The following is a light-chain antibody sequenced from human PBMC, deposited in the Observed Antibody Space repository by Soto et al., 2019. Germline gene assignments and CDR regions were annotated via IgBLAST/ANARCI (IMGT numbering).Light chain of an antibody. CDR3: QEYNTWPWT. V-gene: IGKV3-15*01. Sequence: ETLMTQSPATLSVSPGERATLSCRASQSVINNLAWYQQKLGQAPRVLIYGASTRATGIPARFTGSGSGTEFILTITSLQSEDSAVYYCQEYNTWPWTFGQGTKVEFK. CDR2: GAS. CDR1: QSVINN. J-gene: IGKJ1*01.